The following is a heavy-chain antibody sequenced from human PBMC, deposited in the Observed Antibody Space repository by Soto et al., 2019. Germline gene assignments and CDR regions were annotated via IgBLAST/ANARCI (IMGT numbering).Heavy chain of an antibody. D-gene: IGHD3-9*01. CDR2: IFVDSTTI. Sequence: GXSLILSCAASGFSFSSYGMHCVRQAPGKGLEWVSYIFVDSTTIYYADSVKGRFTVSRDNAQNSLFLVINSLRAEDTAVYYCARDRDWAFDYWGQGTLVTVSS. CDR3: ARDRDWAFDY. CDR1: GFSFSSYG. J-gene: IGHJ4*02. V-gene: IGHV3-48*04.